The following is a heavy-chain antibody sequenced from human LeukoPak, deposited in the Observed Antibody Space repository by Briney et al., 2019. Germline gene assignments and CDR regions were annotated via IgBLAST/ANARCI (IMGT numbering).Heavy chain of an antibody. Sequence: GGSLRLSCAASGFTFSSYAMSWVRQAPGKGLELVSAICGSGGSTYYADSVKGRFTISRDNSKNTLYLQMNSLRAEDTAVYYCAKVKDGYYGSGSYLGYWGQGTLVTVSS. V-gene: IGHV3-23*01. CDR2: ICGSGGST. D-gene: IGHD3-10*01. CDR3: AKVKDGYYGSGSYLGY. J-gene: IGHJ4*02. CDR1: GFTFSSYA.